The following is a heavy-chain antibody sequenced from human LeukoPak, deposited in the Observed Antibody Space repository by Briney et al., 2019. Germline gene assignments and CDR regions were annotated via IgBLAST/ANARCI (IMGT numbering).Heavy chain of an antibody. V-gene: IGHV3-23*01. D-gene: IGHD3-10*01. CDR3: AARLSGSYFDY. CDR2: ISSSGGST. J-gene: IGHJ4*02. Sequence: GGSLRLSCAASGFTFSSYAMSWVRQAPGKGLEWVSAISSSGGSTYYADSVKGRFTISRDNSKNTLYLQMSSLRAEDTAGYYCAARLSGSYFDYCGPGTLVTVSS. CDR1: GFTFSSYA.